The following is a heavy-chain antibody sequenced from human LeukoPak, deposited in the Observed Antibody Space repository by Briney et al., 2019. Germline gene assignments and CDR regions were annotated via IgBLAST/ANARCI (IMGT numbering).Heavy chain of an antibody. Sequence: SETLSLNCTVSGGSISSYYWSWVRQPPGKGLEWIGYINYSGSSDYNPSLKSRVSFSVDTSKDQFSLRLSSVTAADTAVYYCGRRTYYDTLTGYNYWYFDLWGRGTLVTVSS. J-gene: IGHJ2*01. D-gene: IGHD3-9*01. V-gene: IGHV4-59*01. CDR1: GGSISSYY. CDR2: INYSGSS. CDR3: GRRTYYDTLTGYNYWYFDL.